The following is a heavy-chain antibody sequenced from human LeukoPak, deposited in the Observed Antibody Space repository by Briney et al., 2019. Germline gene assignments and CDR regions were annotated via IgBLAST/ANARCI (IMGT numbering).Heavy chain of an antibody. V-gene: IGHV3-23*01. Sequence: GSLRLSCAASGFTFSSYAMSWVRQAPGKGLEWVSAISGSGGSTYYADSVKGRFTISRDNSKNTLYLQMNSLRAEDTAVYYCAKDFMSVLGYGGSPFDYWGQGTLVTVSS. CDR2: ISGSGGST. J-gene: IGHJ4*02. CDR1: GFTFSSYA. D-gene: IGHD4-23*01. CDR3: AKDFMSVLGYGGSPFDY.